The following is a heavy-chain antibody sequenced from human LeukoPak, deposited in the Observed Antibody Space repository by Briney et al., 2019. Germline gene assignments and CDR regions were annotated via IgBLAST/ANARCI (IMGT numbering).Heavy chain of an antibody. J-gene: IGHJ4*02. V-gene: IGHV3-30*18. D-gene: IGHD6-13*01. CDR3: AKDRDVAAAGYYFDY. Sequence: GGSLRLSCAASGLTFNRFGMHWVRQAPGKGLEWVAVLSYDGSDKYYADSVKGRFNISRDNSKNTLYLQMHSLRAEDTAVYYCAKDRDVAAAGYYFDYWGQGTLVTVSS. CDR2: LSYDGSDK. CDR1: GLTFNRFG.